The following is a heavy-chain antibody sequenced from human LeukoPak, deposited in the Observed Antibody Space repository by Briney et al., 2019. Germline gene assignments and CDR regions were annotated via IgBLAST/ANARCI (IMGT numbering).Heavy chain of an antibody. CDR1: GYTFTGYY. CDR2: INPNSGGT. CDR3: ARDDGRSSENAFDV. J-gene: IGHJ3*01. V-gene: IGHV1-2*02. D-gene: IGHD6-6*01. Sequence: GASVKVSCKASGYTFTGYYMHWVRQAPGQGLEWMGWINPNSGGTNYAQKFQGRVTMTRDTSISTAYMDLSRLRSDDTAVYYCARDDGRSSENAFDVWGQGTMVTVAS.